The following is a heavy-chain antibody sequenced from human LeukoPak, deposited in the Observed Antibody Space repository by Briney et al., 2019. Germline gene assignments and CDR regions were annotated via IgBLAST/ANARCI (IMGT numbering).Heavy chain of an antibody. CDR1: GYTFTSYY. CDR3: AHRSPGNWFDP. J-gene: IGHJ5*02. Sequence: ASVKVTCKASGYTFTSYYMHWVRQAPGQGLEWMGIINPSGGSTSYAQKFQGRVTMTRDMSTSTVYMELSSLRSEDTAVYYCAHRSPGNWFDPWGQGTLVTVSS. CDR2: INPSGGST. V-gene: IGHV1-46*01. D-gene: IGHD1-1*01.